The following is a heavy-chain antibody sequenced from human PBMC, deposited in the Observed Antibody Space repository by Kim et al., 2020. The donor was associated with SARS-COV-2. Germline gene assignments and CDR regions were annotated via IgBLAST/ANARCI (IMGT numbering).Heavy chain of an antibody. CDR1: GGSFSGHF. Sequence: SETLSLTCAVSGGSFSGHFWSWIRQPPGKGLEWIGEINHSGTTNYNPSLKSRVTISVDTSKNQFSLRLTSVTAADTAIYYCARGRDSSGYYRSRSSYYYGMDVWGQGTTVTVSS. J-gene: IGHJ6*02. V-gene: IGHV4-34*01. CDR3: ARGRDSSGYYRSRSSYYYGMDV. D-gene: IGHD3-22*01. CDR2: INHSGTT.